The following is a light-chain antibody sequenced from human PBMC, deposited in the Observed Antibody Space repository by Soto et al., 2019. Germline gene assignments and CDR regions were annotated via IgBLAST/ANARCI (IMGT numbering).Light chain of an antibody. J-gene: IGKJ1*01. CDR3: QQYNSYSPT. CDR2: DAS. V-gene: IGKV1-5*01. Sequence: DIQMTQSPSTLSASVGDRVTITCRASQSISIWLAWYQQKPGKAPKLLIYDASSLESRVPSRFSGSGSGTEFTLTISSLQPDDFATHFCQQYNSYSPTFGQGTKVEIK. CDR1: QSISIW.